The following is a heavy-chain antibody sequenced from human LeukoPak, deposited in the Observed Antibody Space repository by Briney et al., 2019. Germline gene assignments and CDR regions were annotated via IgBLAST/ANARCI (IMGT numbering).Heavy chain of an antibody. CDR2: IYDSGSK. Sequence: SQTLSLTCAVSGGSISSGGYSWSWIRQPPGKGLEWIGYIYDSGSKYYNPSPKSRVTISVDKSKNQFSLNLSSVTAADTAVYYCARGVPAAVTNYFDYWGQGTLVTVSS. CDR1: GGSISSGGYS. CDR3: ARGVPAAVTNYFDY. J-gene: IGHJ4*02. D-gene: IGHD2-2*01. V-gene: IGHV4-30-2*01.